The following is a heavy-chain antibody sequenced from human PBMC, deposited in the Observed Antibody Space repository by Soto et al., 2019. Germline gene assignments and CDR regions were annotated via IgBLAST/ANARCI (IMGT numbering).Heavy chain of an antibody. D-gene: IGHD3-3*01. V-gene: IGHV3-30*18. CDR3: AKSSRYDFWSGYHYYYYMDV. CDR2: ISYDGSNK. CDR1: GFTFSSYG. Sequence: WGSLRLSCAASGFTFSSYGMHWVRQAPGKGLEWVAVISYDGSNKYYADSVKGRFTISRDNSKNTLYLQMNSLRAEDTTVYYCAKSSRYDFWSGYHYYYYMDVWGKGTTVTVSS. J-gene: IGHJ6*03.